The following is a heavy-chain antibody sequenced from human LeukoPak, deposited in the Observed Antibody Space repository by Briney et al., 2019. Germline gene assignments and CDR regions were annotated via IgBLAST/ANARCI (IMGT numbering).Heavy chain of an antibody. CDR1: GGSISSYY. V-gene: IGHV4-34*01. D-gene: IGHD4-17*01. CDR2: INHSGST. CDR3: ARGSAYALDY. Sequence: SETLSLTCTVSGGSISSYYWSWIRQPPGKGLEWIGEINHSGSTNYNPSLKSRVTISVDTSKNQFSLKLSSVTAADTAVYYCARGSAYALDYWGQGTLVTVSS. J-gene: IGHJ4*02.